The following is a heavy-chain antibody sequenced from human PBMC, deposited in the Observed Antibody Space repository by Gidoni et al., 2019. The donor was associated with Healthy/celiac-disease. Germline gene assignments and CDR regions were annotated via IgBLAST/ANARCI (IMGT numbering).Heavy chain of an antibody. D-gene: IGHD3-22*01. J-gene: IGHJ6*02. Sequence: QVQLQESGPGLVKPSETLSLTCTVSGGSIRRYYWSWIRQPPGKGLEWIGYIYYSGSTNYNPSLKSRVTISVDTSKNQFSLKLSSVTAADTAVYYCASTFYDSSGYYRANYYYYYGMDVWGQGTTVTVSS. V-gene: IGHV4-59*01. CDR1: GGSIRRYY. CDR3: ASTFYDSSGYYRANYYYYYGMDV. CDR2: IYYSGST.